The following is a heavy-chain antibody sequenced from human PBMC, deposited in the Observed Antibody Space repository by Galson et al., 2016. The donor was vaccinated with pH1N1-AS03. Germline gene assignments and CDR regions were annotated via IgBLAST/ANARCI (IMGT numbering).Heavy chain of an antibody. CDR2: IYYRGAT. CDR1: GGSISSSPYY. J-gene: IGHJ4*02. D-gene: IGHD1-26*01. V-gene: IGHV4-39*07. Sequence: ETLSLTCTVSGGSISSSPYYWGWIRQPPGKGPEWIGSIYYRGATYYSPSLKSRVIISIDTSKNHFSLNLKSVTAADTAVYFCARHVSGSYPNNLDYWGQGTLVIVSS. CDR3: ARHVSGSYPNNLDY.